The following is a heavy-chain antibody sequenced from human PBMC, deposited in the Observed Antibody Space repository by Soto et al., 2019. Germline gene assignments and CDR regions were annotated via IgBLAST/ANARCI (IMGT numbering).Heavy chain of an antibody. D-gene: IGHD3-22*01. CDR2: MNPNSGNT. Sequence: QVQLVQSGAEVKKPGASVKVSCKASGYTFSSYDINWVRQATGQGLEWMGWMNPNSGNTGYAQKFQGRVTMTRNTSISTAYMDLSSLRSEDTAVYFCARGLRDSSGKEYFQHWGQGTPVTVSP. CDR3: ARGLRDSSGKEYFQH. CDR1: GYTFSSYD. J-gene: IGHJ1*01. V-gene: IGHV1-8*02.